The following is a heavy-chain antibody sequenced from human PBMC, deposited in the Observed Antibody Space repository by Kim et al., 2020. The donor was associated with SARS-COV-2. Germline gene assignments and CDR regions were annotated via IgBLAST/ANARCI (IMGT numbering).Heavy chain of an antibody. J-gene: IGHJ5*02. CDR2: IYYSGST. Sequence: SETLSLTCTVSGGSISSSSYYWGWIRQPPGKGLEWFGSIYYSGSTYYNPSLKSRVTISVDTSKNQFSLKLSSVTAADTAVYYCVRQRTGRNWFDPWGQGTLVTVSS. CDR1: GGSISSSSYY. D-gene: IGHD3-9*01. CDR3: VRQRTGRNWFDP. V-gene: IGHV4-39*01.